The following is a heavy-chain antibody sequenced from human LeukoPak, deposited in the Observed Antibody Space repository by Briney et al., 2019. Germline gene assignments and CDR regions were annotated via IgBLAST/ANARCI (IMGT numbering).Heavy chain of an antibody. CDR2: ISWDGGST. V-gene: IGHV3-43D*03. J-gene: IGHJ4*02. D-gene: IGHD6-19*01. CDR1: GFTFDDYA. Sequence: GGSLRLSCAASGFTFDDYAMHWVRHAPGKGLEWVSLISWDGGSTYYADSVKGRFTISRDNAKNSLYLQMNSLRAEDTAVYYCARLIAVADLIRYWGQGTLVTVSS. CDR3: ARLIAVADLIRY.